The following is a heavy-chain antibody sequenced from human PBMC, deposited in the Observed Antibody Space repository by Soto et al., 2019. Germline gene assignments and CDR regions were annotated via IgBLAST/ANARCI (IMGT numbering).Heavy chain of an antibody. Sequence: GGSLRLSCAASGFTFSSYAMSWVRQAPGKGLEWVSAISGSGGSTYYADSVKGRFTISRDNSKNTLYPQMNSLRAEDTAVYYCAKVSESVAVAGPDAFDIWGKGTMVTVSS. D-gene: IGHD6-19*01. CDR1: GFTFSSYA. J-gene: IGHJ3*02. CDR2: ISGSGGST. CDR3: AKVSESVAVAGPDAFDI. V-gene: IGHV3-23*01.